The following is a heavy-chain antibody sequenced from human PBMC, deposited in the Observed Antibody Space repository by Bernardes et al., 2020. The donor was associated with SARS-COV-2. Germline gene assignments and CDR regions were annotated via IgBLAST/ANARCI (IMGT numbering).Heavy chain of an antibody. D-gene: IGHD4-4*01. J-gene: IGHJ4*02. CDR1: GFIFSAYT. CDR2: ISGGGGTT. V-gene: IGHV3-23*01. Sequence: GGSLRLSCAASGFIFSAYTMSWIRQAPGKGPEWVSVISGGGGTTFYADSVKGRFTISRDNSKNTLFLQINTARADNTALYYCARDAVLTTDYGNNDGSYDFWGQRTLVTVSS. CDR3: ARDAVLTTDYGNNDGSYDF.